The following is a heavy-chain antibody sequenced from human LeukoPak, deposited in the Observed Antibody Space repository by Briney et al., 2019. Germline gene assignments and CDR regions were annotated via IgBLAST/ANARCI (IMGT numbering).Heavy chain of an antibody. V-gene: IGHV4-59*01. Sequence: SETLSLTCTVSGGSISGYYWSWLRQPPGKGLEGIGYIYSSGSTYSNPSLKSRVTISVDTSKNQFSLKLTSVNAADTAAYYCARVRAAAIPYYFDYWGQGTLVTVSS. CDR1: GGSISGYY. D-gene: IGHD6-13*01. J-gene: IGHJ4*02. CDR2: IYSSGST. CDR3: ARVRAAAIPYYFDY.